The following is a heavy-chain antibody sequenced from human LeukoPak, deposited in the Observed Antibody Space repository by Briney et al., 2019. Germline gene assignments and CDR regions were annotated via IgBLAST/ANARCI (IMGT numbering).Heavy chain of an antibody. Sequence: SETLSLTCTVSGGSISSYYWSRIRQPPGKGLEWIGYIYYSGSTNYNPSLKSRVTISVDTSKNQFSLKLSSVTAADTAVYYCARARYDFWSGYYTGSGYFDYWGQGTLVTVSS. CDR3: ARARYDFWSGYYTGSGYFDY. CDR2: IYYSGST. J-gene: IGHJ4*02. CDR1: GGSISSYY. V-gene: IGHV4-59*01. D-gene: IGHD3-3*01.